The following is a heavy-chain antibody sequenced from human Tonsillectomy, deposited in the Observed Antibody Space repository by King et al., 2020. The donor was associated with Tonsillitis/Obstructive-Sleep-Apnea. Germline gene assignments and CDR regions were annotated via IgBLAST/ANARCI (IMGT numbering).Heavy chain of an antibody. D-gene: IGHD1-26*01. CDR2: ISSSSSYI. J-gene: IGHJ4*02. CDR3: ARSGSPSWGLFAY. V-gene: IGHV3-21*01. CDR1: GFTFSSYS. Sequence: DVQLVESGGGLVKPGGSLRLSCAASGFTFSSYSMNWVRQAPGKGLEWVSSISSSSSYIYYADSVKGRFTISRDNAKNSLYLQMNSLRAEDTAVYYCARSGSPSWGLFAYWGQGTLVTVSS.